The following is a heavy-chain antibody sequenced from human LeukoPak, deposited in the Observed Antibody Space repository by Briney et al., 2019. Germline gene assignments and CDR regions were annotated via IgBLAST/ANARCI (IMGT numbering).Heavy chain of an antibody. CDR3: ARHWDPYNWNDAVNWFDP. CDR2: IDPSDSYT. J-gene: IGHJ5*02. V-gene: IGHV5-10-1*01. D-gene: IGHD1-1*01. Sequence: GESLKISCKGSGYSFTSYWISWVRQMPGKGLEWVGRIDPSDSYTNYSPSFQGHVTISADKSISTAYLQWSSLKASDTAMYYCARHWDPYNWNDAVNWFDPWGQGTLVTVSS. CDR1: GYSFTSYW.